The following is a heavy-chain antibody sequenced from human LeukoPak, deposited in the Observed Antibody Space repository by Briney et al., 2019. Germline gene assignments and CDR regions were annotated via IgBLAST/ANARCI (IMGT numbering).Heavy chain of an antibody. CDR3: ARQYSSSSPIDY. Sequence: VASVKVSCKASGGTFSSYAISWVRQAPGQGLEWMGGIIPIFGTANYAQKFQGRVTITADESTSTAYMELRSLRSDDTAVYYCARQYSSSSPIDYWGQGTLVTVSS. CDR1: GGTFSSYA. CDR2: IIPIFGTA. D-gene: IGHD6-6*01. J-gene: IGHJ4*02. V-gene: IGHV1-69*13.